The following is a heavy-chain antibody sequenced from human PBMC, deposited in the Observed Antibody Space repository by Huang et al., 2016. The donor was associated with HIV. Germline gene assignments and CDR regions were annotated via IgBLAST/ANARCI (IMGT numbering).Heavy chain of an antibody. V-gene: IGHV4-39*01. Sequence: QLQLQESGPGLVKPSETLSLTCTVSGGSISRSSYYWGWIRQPPGKGLEWIGSIYYSGSTYYNPSLESRVTMSVDTSKNQFSLKLSSVTAADTAGYYCARHSSYLSYYYRSGNPRYYFDFWGQGTLVTVSS. CDR3: ARHSSYLSYYYRSGNPRYYFDF. CDR2: IYYSGST. D-gene: IGHD3-10*01. J-gene: IGHJ4*02. CDR1: GGSISRSSYY.